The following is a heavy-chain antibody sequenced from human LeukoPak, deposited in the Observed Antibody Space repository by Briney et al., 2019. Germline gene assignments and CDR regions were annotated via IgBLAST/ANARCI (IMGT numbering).Heavy chain of an antibody. V-gene: IGHV3-64*01. Sequence: PGGSLRLSCAASGFTFSSYAMHWVRQAPGKGLEYVSAISSNGGSTYYANSVKGRFTISRDNSKNTLYLQMGSLRAEDMAVYYCARDRGYSGYDSLFDYWGQGTLVTVSS. J-gene: IGHJ4*02. CDR3: ARDRGYSGYDSLFDY. CDR1: GFTFSSYA. CDR2: ISSNGGST. D-gene: IGHD5-12*01.